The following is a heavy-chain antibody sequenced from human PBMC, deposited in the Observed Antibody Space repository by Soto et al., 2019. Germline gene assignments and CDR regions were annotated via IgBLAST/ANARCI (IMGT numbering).Heavy chain of an antibody. CDR3: AKALGELSPESYDY. Sequence: GGSLRLSCSASGFTFTSYGMHWVRQPPGKGLEWVAFISYDGNNYYYADSVKGRFTISRDTSKSTLYLQMNSLRREDTAIYYCAKALGELSPESYDYWGQGTLVTVSS. V-gene: IGHV3-30*18. CDR1: GFTFTSYG. CDR2: ISYDGNNY. D-gene: IGHD3-16*02. J-gene: IGHJ4*02.